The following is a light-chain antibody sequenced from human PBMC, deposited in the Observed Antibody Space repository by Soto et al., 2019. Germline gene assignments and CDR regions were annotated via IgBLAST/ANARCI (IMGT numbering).Light chain of an antibody. V-gene: IGKV3-20*01. Sequence: EIVLTQSPGTLSLSPGERATLSCRASQSVRSTYLAWYQQKPGQAPRLLIYGASSRATGIPDRFSGSGSGTDFTLTINRLEPEDFAVYYCQHFGSSPYTFGQGTGLEIK. J-gene: IGKJ2*01. CDR3: QHFGSSPYT. CDR2: GAS. CDR1: QSVRSTY.